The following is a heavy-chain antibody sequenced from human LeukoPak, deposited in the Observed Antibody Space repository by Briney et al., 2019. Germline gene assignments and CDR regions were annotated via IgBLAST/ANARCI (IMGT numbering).Heavy chain of an antibody. CDR1: GFTFSSYE. CDR2: ISSGVTTL. D-gene: IGHD3-9*01. Sequence: GGSLRLSCAAAGFTFSSYEMNCVRQAPGKGLESDSSISSGVTTLYYADTVKGRFTISRDNEKKSLYLQMTSLRDEETAVYYCARVGYDILTGFHYWGQGTLVTVSS. V-gene: IGHV3-48*03. CDR3: ARVGYDILTGFHY. J-gene: IGHJ4*02.